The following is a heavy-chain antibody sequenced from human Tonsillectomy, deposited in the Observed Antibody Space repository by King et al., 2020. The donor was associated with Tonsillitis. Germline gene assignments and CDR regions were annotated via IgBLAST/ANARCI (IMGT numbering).Heavy chain of an antibody. CDR2: IYHSGST. CDR1: GFSISSGYY. V-gene: IGHV4-38-2*01. CDR3: ARLGAWYYFDY. Sequence: QLQESGPGLVKPSETLSLTCAVSGFSISSGYYWGWVRQSPVKGLEWIGSIYHSGSTNYNPSRKSRVTMSVDTSKNQFSLKLSSVTAADTAVYYCARLGAWYYFDYWGQGTLVTVSS. J-gene: IGHJ4*02. D-gene: IGHD2-15*01.